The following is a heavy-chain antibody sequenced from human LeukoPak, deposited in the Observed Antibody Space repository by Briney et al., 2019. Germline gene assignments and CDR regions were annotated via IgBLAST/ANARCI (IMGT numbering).Heavy chain of an antibody. Sequence: PSETLSLTCTVSGGSISSYYWSWIRRPPGKGLERIGYIYYSGSTNYNPSLKSRVTISVDTSKNQFSLKLSSMTAADTAVYYCARDLIVTRAFDIWGQGTMVTVSS. V-gene: IGHV4-59*01. CDR3: ARDLIVTRAFDI. J-gene: IGHJ3*02. CDR1: GGSISSYY. D-gene: IGHD3-22*01. CDR2: IYYSGST.